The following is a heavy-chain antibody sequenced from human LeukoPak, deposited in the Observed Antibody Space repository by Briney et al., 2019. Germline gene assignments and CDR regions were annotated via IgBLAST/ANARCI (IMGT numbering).Heavy chain of an antibody. CDR1: GYTFTSYA. CDR2: INTNTGNP. J-gene: IGHJ6*03. V-gene: IGHV7-4-1*02. Sequence: ASVKVSCKASGYTFTSYAMNWVRQAPGQGLEWMGWINTNTGNPTYAQGFTGRFVFSLDTSVSTAYLQISSLKAEDTAVYYCARVPVLLWFGDKASPPGYYYMDVWGKGTTVTVSS. CDR3: ARVPVLLWFGDKASPPGYYYMDV. D-gene: IGHD3-10*01.